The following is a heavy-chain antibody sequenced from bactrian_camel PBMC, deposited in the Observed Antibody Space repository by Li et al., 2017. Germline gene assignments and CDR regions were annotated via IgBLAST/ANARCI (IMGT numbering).Heavy chain of an antibody. Sequence: DVQLVESGGDLVQPGGSLRVSCVVSRYTYSAAWFRQVPGKEREGVASVHIGGGTTWYADSVQGRFTISQDGGKNTVHMEMNRLTSEDTAMYYCAAGQRMRGGRCPISRYEYNDWGQGTQVTVS. V-gene: IGHV3S40*01. J-gene: IGHJ4*01. CDR3: AAGQRMRGGRCPISRYEYND. CDR1: RYTYS. D-gene: IGHD6*01. CDR2: VHIGGGTT.